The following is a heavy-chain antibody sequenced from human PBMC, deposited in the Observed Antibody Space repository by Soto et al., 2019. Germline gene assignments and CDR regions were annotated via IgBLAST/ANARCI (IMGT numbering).Heavy chain of an antibody. V-gene: IGHV4-34*01. CDR2: INHSGST. D-gene: IGHD3-10*01. J-gene: IGHJ5*02. CDR3: ARVGYYGSGSYYVRYNWFDP. Sequence: TLSLTCAVYGGSFSGYYWSWIRHPPGKGLEWIGEINHSGSTNYNPSLKSRVTISVDTSKNQFSLKLSSVTAADTAVYYCARVGYYGSGSYYVRYNWFDPWGQGTLVTVSS. CDR1: GGSFSGYY.